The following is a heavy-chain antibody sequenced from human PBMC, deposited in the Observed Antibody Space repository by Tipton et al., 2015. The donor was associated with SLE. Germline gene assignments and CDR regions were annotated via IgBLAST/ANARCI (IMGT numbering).Heavy chain of an antibody. CDR2: IIPIFGTA. Sequence: QSGPEVKKPGSSVKVSCKASGGTFSSYAISWVRQAPGQGLEWMGGIIPIFGTANYAQKFQGRVTITADKSTSTAYMELSSLRSEDTAVYYCARTGRNYYYGSSGYYGFDYWGQGTLVTVSS. CDR1: GGTFSSYA. J-gene: IGHJ4*02. D-gene: IGHD3-22*01. CDR3: ARTGRNYYYGSSGYYGFDY. V-gene: IGHV1-69*06.